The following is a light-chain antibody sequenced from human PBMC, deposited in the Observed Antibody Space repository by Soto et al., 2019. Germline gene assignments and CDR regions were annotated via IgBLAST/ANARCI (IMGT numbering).Light chain of an antibody. CDR2: AAS. Sequence: DIQMTQSPSSLAASVGDRVTITCRASQSIGDYLNWYQLIPGKAPKLLIYAASSLQSGVPSRFSGRGSATDFTLTINSLQPEVFATYYCQQSYSTLTFGPGTKVDIK. J-gene: IGKJ3*01. V-gene: IGKV1-39*01. CDR1: QSIGDY. CDR3: QQSYSTLT.